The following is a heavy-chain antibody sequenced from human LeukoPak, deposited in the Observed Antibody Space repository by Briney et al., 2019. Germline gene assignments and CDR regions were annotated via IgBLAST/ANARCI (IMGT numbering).Heavy chain of an antibody. D-gene: IGHD2-8*02. CDR3: ARGRPTLVNWFDP. Sequence: PGGSLRLSCTASGFTFSSYWMHWVRQAPGKGLVWVSRIDSDGSSTGYADSVKGRFTISRDNAKNTLYMQMNSLRAEDTAVYYCARGRPTLVNWFDPWGQGTLVTVSS. J-gene: IGHJ5*02. CDR2: IDSDGSST. V-gene: IGHV3-74*01. CDR1: GFTFSSYW.